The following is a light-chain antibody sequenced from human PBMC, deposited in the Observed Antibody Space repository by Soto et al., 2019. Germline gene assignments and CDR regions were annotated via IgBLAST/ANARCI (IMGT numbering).Light chain of an antibody. J-gene: IGKJ4*01. CDR1: QSVIRSY. Sequence: EIGLTQSPGTLSLSPGERATLSCRAGQSVIRSYLGWDQQKPGQAPRLLIYGASSRATVIPDRFSGSGSGTDFTLTISGLEPEDFAVNYCHQYGSSPLTFGGGTKVDIK. V-gene: IGKV3-20*01. CDR2: GAS. CDR3: HQYGSSPLT.